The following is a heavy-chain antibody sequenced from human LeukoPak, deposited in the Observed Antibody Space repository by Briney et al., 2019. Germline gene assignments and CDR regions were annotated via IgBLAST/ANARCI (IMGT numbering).Heavy chain of an antibody. J-gene: IGHJ4*02. D-gene: IGHD4-17*01. CDR1: GDSISSGNFY. V-gene: IGHV4-39*01. CDR3: ARAHGDFVQHD. CDR2: IYYNGIT. Sequence: SETLSLTCTVSGDSISSGNFYWGWIRQPPGKELQWIGSIYYNGITHYNPSLESRVTISADTSTNEFSLKLRSVTAADTAMSYCARAHGDFVQHDWGQGTLVTVSS.